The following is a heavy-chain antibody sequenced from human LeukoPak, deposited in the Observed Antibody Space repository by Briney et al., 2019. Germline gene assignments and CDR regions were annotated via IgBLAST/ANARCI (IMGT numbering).Heavy chain of an antibody. Sequence: GGSLRLSCAASGFTFSSSAMSWVRQAPGKGLEWVSAICNNGGYTYYADSVQGRFTISRDNSKSTLCLQMNSLRAEDTAVCYCAKQLGYCSDGSCYFPYWGQGTLVTVSS. V-gene: IGHV3-23*01. CDR1: GFTFSSSA. J-gene: IGHJ4*02. D-gene: IGHD2-15*01. CDR2: ICNNGGYT. CDR3: AKQLGYCSDGSCYFPY.